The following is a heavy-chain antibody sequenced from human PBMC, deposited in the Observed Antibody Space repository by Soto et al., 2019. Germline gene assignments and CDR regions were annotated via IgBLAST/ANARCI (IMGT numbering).Heavy chain of an antibody. Sequence: GGSLRLSCAASGFTFSSYVMSWVRQAPGKGLEWVSAISGSGGSTYYADSVKGRFTISRDNSKNTLYLQMNSLRAEDTAVYYCAKDLAGTLEYYFDYWGQGTLVTVSS. D-gene: IGHD6-19*01. CDR3: AKDLAGTLEYYFDY. J-gene: IGHJ4*02. CDR2: ISGSGGST. V-gene: IGHV3-23*01. CDR1: GFTFSSYV.